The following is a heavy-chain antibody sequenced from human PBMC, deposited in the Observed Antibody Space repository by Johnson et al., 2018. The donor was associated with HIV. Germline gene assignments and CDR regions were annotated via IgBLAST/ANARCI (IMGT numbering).Heavy chain of an antibody. D-gene: IGHD6-6*01. CDR2: ISYDGTNT. J-gene: IGHJ3*02. CDR1: DFTFSNNA. CDR3: ARVGQKLVPVPRGAFDI. Sequence: QVQLVESGGGVVQPGRSLRLSCAASDFTFSNNAIHWVRQAPGKGLEWVAVISYDGTNTYYADSVKGRFTISRDNSKNTLYLQMNSLRAEDTAVYYCARVGQKLVPVPRGAFDIWGQGTMVTVSS. V-gene: IGHV3-30*04.